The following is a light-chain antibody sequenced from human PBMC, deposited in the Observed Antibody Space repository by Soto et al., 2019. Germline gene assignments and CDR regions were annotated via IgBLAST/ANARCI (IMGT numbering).Light chain of an antibody. Sequence: QSALTQPASVSGSPGQSITISCTGTSSDVGGYRLVSWYQQHPRKAPKLIIYEDSERPSGVSLRFSASKSGNTASLTISGLQAEDEANYYCCSFAVGSTYVFGSGTKLTVL. J-gene: IGLJ1*01. CDR3: CSFAVGSTYV. CDR2: EDS. CDR1: SSDVGGYRL. V-gene: IGLV2-23*01.